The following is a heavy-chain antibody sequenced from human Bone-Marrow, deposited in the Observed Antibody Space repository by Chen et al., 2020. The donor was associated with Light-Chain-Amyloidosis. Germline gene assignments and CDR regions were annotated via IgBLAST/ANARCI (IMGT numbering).Heavy chain of an antibody. CDR3: ARRRDGYNFDY. D-gene: IGHD5-12*01. Sequence: VQLEQSGPEVKKPGESLKIPCQGAGYTFPNYWIGWVRQMPGKGLEWMGVIYPDDSDARYSPSFEGQVTISADKSITTAYLQWRSLKASDTAMYYCARRRDGYNFDYWGQGTLVTVSS. V-gene: IGHV5-51*01. J-gene: IGHJ4*02. CDR2: IYPDDSDA. CDR1: GYTFPNYW.